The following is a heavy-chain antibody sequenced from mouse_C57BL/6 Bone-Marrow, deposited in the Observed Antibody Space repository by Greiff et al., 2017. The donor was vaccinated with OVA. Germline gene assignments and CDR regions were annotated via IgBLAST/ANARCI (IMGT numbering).Heavy chain of an antibody. CDR2: ISSGGSYT. V-gene: IGHV5-6*02. J-gene: IGHJ4*01. CDR1: GFTFSSYG. Sequence: EVMLVESGGDLVKPGGSLKLSCAASGFTFSSYGMSWVRQTPDKRLEWVATISSGGSYTYYPDSVKGRFTISRDKAKNTLYLQMSSLKSEDTAMYYCARLHYAMDYWGQGTSVTVSS. CDR3: ARLHYAMDY.